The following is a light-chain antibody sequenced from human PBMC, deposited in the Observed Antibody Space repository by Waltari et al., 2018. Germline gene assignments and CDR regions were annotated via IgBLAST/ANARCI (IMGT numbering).Light chain of an antibody. CDR1: QSVISN. Sequence: ELVITQSPSTLPVSPGERSTLSCRPSQSVISNLACYQQKPGQAPRLLIYGASTRATGIPARFSGSGSGTEVTLTISSLQSEDFAVYYCQQYNNWPPWTFGQGTKVEIK. CDR2: GAS. V-gene: IGKV3-15*01. CDR3: QQYNNWPPWT. J-gene: IGKJ1*01.